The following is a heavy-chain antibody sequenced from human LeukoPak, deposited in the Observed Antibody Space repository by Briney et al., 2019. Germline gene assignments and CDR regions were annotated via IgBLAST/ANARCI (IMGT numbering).Heavy chain of an antibody. D-gene: IGHD6-19*01. CDR3: ARIPVAKTFDY. J-gene: IGHJ4*02. Sequence: SETLSLTCTVSGGSVSSNSYYWSWVRQPPGKGLEWIGFIDYTGSANYNPSLKSRVTISLDTTKNQFSVKVMSVTAADTAVYYCARIPVAKTFDYWGQGTLVTVSS. CDR1: GGSVSSNSYY. V-gene: IGHV4-61*01. CDR2: IDYTGSA.